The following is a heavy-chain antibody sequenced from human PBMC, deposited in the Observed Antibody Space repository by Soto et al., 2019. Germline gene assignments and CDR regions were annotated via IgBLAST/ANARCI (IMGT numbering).Heavy chain of an antibody. J-gene: IGHJ3*02. CDR2: ISSSGSTI. Sequence: QVQLVESGGGVVKPGGSLRLSCAASGFIFSDYYMTWIRQAPGKGLEWVSYISSSGSTIYYADSVKGRFTISRDNDKNSLYLQMNSLRDEDTAMYFCARGGSSSWRRGAFDIWGQGTMVTVSS. CDR3: ARGGSSSWRRGAFDI. CDR1: GFIFSDYY. V-gene: IGHV3-11*01. D-gene: IGHD6-13*01.